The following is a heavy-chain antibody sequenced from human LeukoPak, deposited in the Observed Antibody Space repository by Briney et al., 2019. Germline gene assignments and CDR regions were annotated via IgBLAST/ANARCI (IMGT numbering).Heavy chain of an antibody. J-gene: IGHJ5*02. V-gene: IGHV3-74*01. D-gene: IGHD1-26*01. CDR3: ARVVVGANNWFDP. CDR2: INSDGSSR. Sequence: GRSLRLSCAASGFTFRSYGMHWVRQAPGKGLVWVSRINSDGSSRNYADSVKGRFTISRDNAKNTLYLQMNSLKAEDTAVYYCARVVVGANNWFDPWGQGTLVTVSS. CDR1: GFTFRSYG.